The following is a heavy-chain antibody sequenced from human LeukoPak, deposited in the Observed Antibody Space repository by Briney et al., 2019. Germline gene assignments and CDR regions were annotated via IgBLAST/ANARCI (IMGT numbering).Heavy chain of an antibody. CDR2: ISSSGSTI. Sequence: PGGSLRLSCAASGFTFSSYEMNWVRQAPGKGLEWVSYISSSGSTIYYADSVKGRFTISRDNARNSLFLQMTGLRAEDTAVYYCARGHYWFGGKDILNWFDPWGQGTLVTVSS. CDR1: GFTFSSYE. V-gene: IGHV3-48*03. J-gene: IGHJ5*02. CDR3: ARGHYWFGGKDILNWFDP. D-gene: IGHD3-10*01.